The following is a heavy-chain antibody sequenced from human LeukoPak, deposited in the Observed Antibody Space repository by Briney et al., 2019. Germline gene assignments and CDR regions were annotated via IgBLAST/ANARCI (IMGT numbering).Heavy chain of an antibody. CDR2: INPNSGGT. V-gene: IGHV1-2*02. J-gene: IGHJ4*02. D-gene: IGHD6-6*01. CDR1: GYTFTGYY. CDR3: AREGVSGAYSSFLYYFDY. Sequence: ASVKVSCKASGYTFTGYYMHWVRQAAGQGREWMGWINPNSGGTNYAQKFQGRVTMTRDTSISTAYMELSRLRSDDTAVYYCAREGVSGAYSSFLYYFDYWGQGTLVTVSS.